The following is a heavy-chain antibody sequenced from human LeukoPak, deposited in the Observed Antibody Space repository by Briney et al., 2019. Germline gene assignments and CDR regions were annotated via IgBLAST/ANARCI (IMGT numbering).Heavy chain of an antibody. J-gene: IGHJ6*03. CDR2: INPSGGST. CDR1: GYTFTSYY. Sequence: ASVKVSCKASGYTFTSYYMHWVRQAPGQGLEWMGIINPSGGSTSYAQKFQGRVTMTRDMSTSSVYMELSSLRSEDTAVYYCARASERTGFWSGYYRASSVRYYYMDVWGKGTTVTVSS. CDR3: ARASERTGFWSGYYRASSVRYYYMDV. V-gene: IGHV1-46*01. D-gene: IGHD3-3*01.